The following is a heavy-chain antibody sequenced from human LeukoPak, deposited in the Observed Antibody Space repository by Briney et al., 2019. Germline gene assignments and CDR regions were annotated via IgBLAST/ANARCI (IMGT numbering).Heavy chain of an antibody. Sequence: SETLSLTCTVSGGSISSGGYYWSWIRQHPGKGLEWIGYIYYSGSTYYNPSLKSRVTISVDTSKNQFSLKLRSVTAADTAVYYCARAVLGDPFDYWGQGTLVTVSS. CDR2: IYYSGST. V-gene: IGHV4-31*03. CDR3: ARAVLGDPFDY. J-gene: IGHJ4*02. CDR1: GGSISSGGYY. D-gene: IGHD2-21*02.